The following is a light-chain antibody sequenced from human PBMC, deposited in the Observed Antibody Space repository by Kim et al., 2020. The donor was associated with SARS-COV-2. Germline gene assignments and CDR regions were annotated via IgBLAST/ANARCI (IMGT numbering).Light chain of an antibody. Sequence: SYELTQPPSVSVSPGQTASITCSGDKLGDRYASWYQQKPGQSLVVVIFLDNRRPSGIPERFSGSNSGNTATLTISGTQAMDEADYYCQAWDSSIYVFGTGTKVTVL. CDR2: LDN. CDR1: KLGDRY. J-gene: IGLJ1*01. V-gene: IGLV3-1*01. CDR3: QAWDSSIYV.